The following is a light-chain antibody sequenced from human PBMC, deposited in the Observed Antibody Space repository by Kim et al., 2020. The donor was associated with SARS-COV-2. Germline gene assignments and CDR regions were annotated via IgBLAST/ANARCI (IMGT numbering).Light chain of an antibody. CDR1: QSNSMW. Sequence: SPLSASVGDIVIITCRASQSNSMWLAWYQQKPGKAPKLLISKASSLQSGVPSRFSGSGSGTEFTLTISSLQPDDFGTYYCQQYDNYFGQGTKLEI. CDR2: KAS. CDR3: QQYDNY. J-gene: IGKJ2*01. V-gene: IGKV1-5*03.